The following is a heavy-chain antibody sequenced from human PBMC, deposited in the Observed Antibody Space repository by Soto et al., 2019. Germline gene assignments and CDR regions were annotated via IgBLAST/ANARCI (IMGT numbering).Heavy chain of an antibody. CDR1: GGSISSGGYY. Sequence: SETLSLSCTVSGGSISSGGYYWSWIRQHPGKGLEWIGYIYYSGSTYDNPSLKSRVTISVDTSKNQFSLKLSSVTAADTAVYYCGGVDTAMALPYWGQGTLVT. CDR2: IYYSGST. D-gene: IGHD5-18*01. CDR3: GGVDTAMALPY. J-gene: IGHJ4*02. V-gene: IGHV4-31*03.